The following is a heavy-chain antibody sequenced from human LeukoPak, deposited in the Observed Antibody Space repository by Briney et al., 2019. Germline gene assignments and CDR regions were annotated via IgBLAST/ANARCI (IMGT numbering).Heavy chain of an antibody. CDR3: AREGEGIAVAGDYWYFDL. CDR1: GDSVSSNSAA. D-gene: IGHD6-19*01. CDR2: TYYRSKWYN. Sequence: SQTLSLTRAISGDSVSSNSAAWNWIRQSPSRGLEWLGRTYYRSKWYNDYAVSVKSRITINPDTSKNQFSLQLNSVTPEDAAVYYCAREGEGIAVAGDYWYFDLWGRGTLVTVSS. V-gene: IGHV6-1*01. J-gene: IGHJ2*01.